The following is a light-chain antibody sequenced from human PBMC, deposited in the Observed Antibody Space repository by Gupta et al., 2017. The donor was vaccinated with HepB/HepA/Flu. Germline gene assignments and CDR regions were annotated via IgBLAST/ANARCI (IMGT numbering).Light chain of an antibody. CDR3: AAWDDSLSGWV. Sequence: VLTQPPSASGTPGQRVTISCSGRSPNIGSNYVSWYQQLPGTAPKLLIYRNNQRPSGVPDRSSGSKSGTSASLAISGLRSEDEADYYCAAWDDSLSGWVFGGGTKLTVL. CDR2: RNN. CDR1: SPNIGSNY. V-gene: IGLV1-47*01. J-gene: IGLJ3*02.